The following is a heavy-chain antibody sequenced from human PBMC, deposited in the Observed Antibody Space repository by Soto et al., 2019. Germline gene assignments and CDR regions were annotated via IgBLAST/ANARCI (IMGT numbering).Heavy chain of an antibody. CDR3: AAPRAAVPHTRYFDP. CDR2: IGSGSRGT. J-gene: IGHJ5*02. CDR1: GFAFSNFA. D-gene: IGHD6-13*01. Sequence: EAQLLESGGGLVQPGGSLRLSCAASGFAFSNFAMSWVRQAPGNGLEWVSAIGSGSRGTHYAESVEDRFTISRDDSKNTLYLQLNSLTAADTAVYYCAAPRAAVPHTRYFDPWGQGTPVTVSP. V-gene: IGHV3-23*01.